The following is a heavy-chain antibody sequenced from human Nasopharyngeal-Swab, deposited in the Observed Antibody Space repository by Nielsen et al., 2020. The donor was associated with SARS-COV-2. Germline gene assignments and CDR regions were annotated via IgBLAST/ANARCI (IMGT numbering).Heavy chain of an antibody. CDR1: GYTFTNYY. J-gene: IGHJ4*02. V-gene: IGHV1-46*01. Sequence: ASVKVSCKASGYTFTNYYIHWMRQAPGQGLEWMGIINPSGGSTNYAQKFQGRVTMTRDTSTSIVYMELSSLRSEDTTLYYCARVKDSGDSPDYWGQGTLVTVSS. CDR2: INPSGGST. D-gene: IGHD4-17*01. CDR3: ARVKDSGDSPDY.